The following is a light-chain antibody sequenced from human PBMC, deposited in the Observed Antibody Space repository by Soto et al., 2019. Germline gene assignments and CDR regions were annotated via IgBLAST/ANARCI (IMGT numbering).Light chain of an antibody. Sequence: QSVLTQPPSASGTPGQRVTISCSGISSNIGSNPVNWFQQLSGSAPKLLIYSHNQRPSGVPDRFSGSKSGTSASLAISGLQSEDEAAYYCGAWDDRLNGYVFGTGTKLTVL. V-gene: IGLV1-44*01. CDR3: GAWDDRLNGYV. CDR2: SHN. J-gene: IGLJ1*01. CDR1: SSNIGSNP.